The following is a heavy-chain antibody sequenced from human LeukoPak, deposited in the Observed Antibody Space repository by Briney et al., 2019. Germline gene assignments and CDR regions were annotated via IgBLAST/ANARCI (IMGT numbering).Heavy chain of an antibody. Sequence: GASVKVSCKASGYAFTNYGITWVRQAPGQGLEWMGWISAYNTNTNYAQKLQGRVTMTTDTSTSTAYMELRSLGSDDTAVYYCARVVLDHYYDSSGYLGTLDYWGQGTLVTVSS. CDR2: ISAYNTNT. D-gene: IGHD3-22*01. J-gene: IGHJ4*02. CDR3: ARVVLDHYYDSSGYLGTLDY. V-gene: IGHV1-18*01. CDR1: GYAFTNYG.